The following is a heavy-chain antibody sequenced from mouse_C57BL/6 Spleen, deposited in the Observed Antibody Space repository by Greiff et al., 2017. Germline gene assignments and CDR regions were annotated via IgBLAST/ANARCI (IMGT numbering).Heavy chain of an antibody. CDR2: IYPSDSDT. V-gene: IGHV1-61*01. CDR1: GYNFTSYW. D-gene: IGHD3-2*02. CDR3: ARGGTAQPNFDY. J-gene: IGHJ2*01. Sequence: QVQLQQPGAELVRPGSSVTLSCKASGYNFTSYWMDWVKQRPGQGLEWIGNIYPSDSDTHYNQKFKDKATLTVDKSSSTAYMQLSSLTSEDSAVYYCARGGTAQPNFDYWGQGTTLTVSS.